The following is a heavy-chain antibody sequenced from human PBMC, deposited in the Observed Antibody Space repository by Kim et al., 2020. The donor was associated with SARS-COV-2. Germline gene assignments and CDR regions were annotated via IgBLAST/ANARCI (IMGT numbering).Heavy chain of an antibody. V-gene: IGHV4-34*01. J-gene: IGHJ4*02. D-gene: IGHD3-9*01. CDR3: ARGARLNYDILTGYHPALDY. CDR1: GGSFSGYY. Sequence: SETLSLTCAVYGGSFSGYYWSWIRQPPGKGLEWIGEINHSGSTNYNPSLKSRVTISVDTSKNQFSLKLSSVTAADTAVYYCARGARLNYDILTGYHPALDYWGQGALVTVSS. CDR2: INHSGST.